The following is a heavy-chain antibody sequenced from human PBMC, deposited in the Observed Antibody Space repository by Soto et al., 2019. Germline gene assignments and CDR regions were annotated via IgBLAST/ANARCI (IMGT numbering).Heavy chain of an antibody. CDR3: ALGITGSRDWFYN. D-gene: IGHD1-20*01. V-gene: IGHV1-2*04. J-gene: IGHJ4*02. CDR1: GYTFTGYY. Sequence: SVMVSCKAFGYTFTGYYMHWVRQAPGQGLEWMGCINPNSGGTNYAQKLQGWVTMTRDTSISTGYSALRRLRSDDTYEYYCALGITGSRDWFYNWGEGALVTVSS. CDR2: INPNSGGT.